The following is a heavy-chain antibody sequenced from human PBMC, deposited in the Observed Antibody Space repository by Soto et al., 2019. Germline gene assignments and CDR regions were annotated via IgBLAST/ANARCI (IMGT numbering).Heavy chain of an antibody. CDR2: TYYRSKWYN. J-gene: IGHJ4*02. CDR3: ARAYDRITIFGVVIIPFDY. CDR1: GDSVSSNSAA. V-gene: IGHV6-1*01. Sequence: SQTLSLTCAISGDSVSSNSAAWNWIRQSPSRGLEWLGRTYYRSKWYNDYAVSVKSRITINPDTSKNQFSLQLNSVTPEDTAVYYCARAYDRITIFGVVIIPFDYWGQGTLVTVSS. D-gene: IGHD3-3*01.